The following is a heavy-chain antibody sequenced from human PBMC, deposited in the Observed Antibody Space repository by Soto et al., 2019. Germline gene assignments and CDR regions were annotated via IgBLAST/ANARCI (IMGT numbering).Heavy chain of an antibody. Sequence: QITLKESGPTLVKPTQTLTLTCTFSGFSLSTSGVGVGWIRQPPGKALEWLALIYWDDDKRYSPSLKSRLTITKDTSKNQVVLIMTNMDPVDTATYYCAHSGGYMVRGVIITYGMDVWGQGTTVTVSS. CDR1: GFSLSTSGVG. CDR3: AHSGGYMVRGVIITYGMDV. V-gene: IGHV2-5*02. D-gene: IGHD3-10*01. J-gene: IGHJ6*02. CDR2: IYWDDDK.